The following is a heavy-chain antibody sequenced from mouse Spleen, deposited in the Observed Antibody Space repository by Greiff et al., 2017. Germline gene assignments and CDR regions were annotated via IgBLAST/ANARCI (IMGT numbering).Heavy chain of an antibody. J-gene: IGHJ1*01. CDR3: ARTGKGGYFDV. V-gene: IGHV7-1*02. CDR1: GFTFSDFY. CDR2: SRNKANDYTT. D-gene: IGHD4-1*01. Sequence: EVNLVESGGGLVQPGGSLRLSCATSGFTFSDFYMEWVRQPPGKRLEWIAASRNKANDYTTEYSASVKGRFIVSRDTSQSILYLQMNALRAEDTAIYYCARTGKGGYFDVWGAGTTVTVSS.